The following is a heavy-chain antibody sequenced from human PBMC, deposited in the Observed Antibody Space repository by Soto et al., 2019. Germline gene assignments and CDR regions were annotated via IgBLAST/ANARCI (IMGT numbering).Heavy chain of an antibody. CDR3: VKGTKIWPPDWFDS. Sequence: EVQLLESGGGLAQPGGSLKLSCVASGFTFSSYVMSWVRQAPGRGPEWVSGISGSGASTFQIVSVRGRFIVSRDNSRNTFYLQMNSLRAEDTAVYYCVKGTKIWPPDWFDSWGQGTLVTVSS. V-gene: IGHV3-23*01. CDR1: GFTFSSYV. J-gene: IGHJ5*01. CDR2: ISGSGAST.